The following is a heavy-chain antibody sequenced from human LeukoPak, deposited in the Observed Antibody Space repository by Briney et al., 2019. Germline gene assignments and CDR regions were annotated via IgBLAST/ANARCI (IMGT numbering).Heavy chain of an antibody. CDR3: ARAAPSFYDFWSGYYGGYYYYMDV. Sequence: ASVKVSCKASGYTFTSYGISWVRQAPGQGLEWMGWISAYNGNTNYAQKLQGRVTMTTDTSTSTAYMELRSLRSDDTAVYYCARAAPSFYDFWSGYYGGYYYYMDVWGKGTTVTVSS. D-gene: IGHD3-3*01. CDR2: ISAYNGNT. J-gene: IGHJ6*03. V-gene: IGHV1-18*01. CDR1: GYTFTSYG.